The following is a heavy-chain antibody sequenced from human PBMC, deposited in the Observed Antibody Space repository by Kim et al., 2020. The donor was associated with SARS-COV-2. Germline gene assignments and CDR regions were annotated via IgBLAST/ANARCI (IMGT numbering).Heavy chain of an antibody. CDR1: GGSFSGYY. D-gene: IGHD6-19*01. J-gene: IGHJ5*02. CDR2: INHSGST. CDR3: ARAARRSGWYRHEFDP. Sequence: SETLSLTCAVYGGSFSGYYWSWIRQPPGKGLEWIGEINHSGSTNYNPSLKSRVTISVDTSKNQFSLKLSSVTAADTAVYYCARAARRSGWYRHEFDPWGQGTLVTVSS. V-gene: IGHV4-34*01.